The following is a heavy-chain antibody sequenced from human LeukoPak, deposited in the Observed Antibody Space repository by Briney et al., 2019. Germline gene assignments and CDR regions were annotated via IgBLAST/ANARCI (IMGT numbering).Heavy chain of an antibody. Sequence: ETLSLTCTVSGGSISSSNSYWGWIRQPPGKGLEWIGSIYYSGNTYYNASLKSQVSISIDTSKNQFSLRLTSVTAADTAVYYCARQTGSGLFILPGGQGTLVTVSS. V-gene: IGHV4-39*01. CDR1: GGSISSSNSY. J-gene: IGHJ4*02. D-gene: IGHD3/OR15-3a*01. CDR3: ARQTGSGLFILP. CDR2: IYYSGNT.